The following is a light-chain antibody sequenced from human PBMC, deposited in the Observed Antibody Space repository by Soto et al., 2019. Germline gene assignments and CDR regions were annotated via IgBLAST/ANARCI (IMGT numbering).Light chain of an antibody. CDR3: CSYAGSGTFLV. CDR1: SSDVGNYNL. CDR2: EGT. V-gene: IGLV2-23*03. J-gene: IGLJ2*01. Sequence: QSALTQAASVSGSPGQSITISCTGASSDVGNYNLVSWYQQYPGKAPKLIIYEGTKRPSGISNRFSGSTSGDTASLTISGLQAEDEADYHCCSYAGSGTFLVFGEGTQLTVL.